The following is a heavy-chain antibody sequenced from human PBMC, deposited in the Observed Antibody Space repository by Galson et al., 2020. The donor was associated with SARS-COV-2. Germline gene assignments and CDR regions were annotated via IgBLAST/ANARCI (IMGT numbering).Heavy chain of an antibody. CDR3: ARDPAPLYGDNYYYGMDV. J-gene: IGHJ6*02. D-gene: IGHD4-17*01. Sequence: ETSETLSLTCSVSDVPMTSYYWSWSPQPPGKGLESIRYISYSGSTNYNPSLRSPVTILVDMFRNQFSLKLSSVTAADTAIYYCARDPAPLYGDNYYYGMDVWGRGTTVTVSS. V-gene: IGHV4-59*01. CDR2: ISYSGST. CDR1: DVPMTSYY.